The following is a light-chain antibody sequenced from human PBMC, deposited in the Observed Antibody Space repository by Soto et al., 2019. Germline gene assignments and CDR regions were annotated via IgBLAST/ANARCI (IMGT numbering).Light chain of an antibody. CDR2: STN. CDR3: LLYYGGQLGV. V-gene: IGLV7-43*01. Sequence: QAVVTQEPSLTVSPGGTVTLTCAPSSGAVTSGNYPNWFRQKPGQAPRALIYSTNHKYSWTPARFSGSLLGGKAALTLSGVQPEDEADYYCLLYYGGQLGVFGGGTKLTVL. J-gene: IGLJ2*01. CDR1: SGAVTSGNY.